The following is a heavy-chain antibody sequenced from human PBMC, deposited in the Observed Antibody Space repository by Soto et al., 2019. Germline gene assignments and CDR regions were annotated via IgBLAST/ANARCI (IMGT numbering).Heavy chain of an antibody. Sequence: QVKLVQSGAEVKKPGASVKVSCQASGYTFTTYDISWVRQAPGQGLEWMARLSTYNGNTNYPQSLQGRLTMTTDTSTTRGYMELRSLRTDDTDVYYCARDPYHVLMVNAPNLYVMDVWGQGTTVTVSS. CDR1: GYTFTTYD. J-gene: IGHJ6*02. CDR2: LSTYNGNT. D-gene: IGHD2-8*01. V-gene: IGHV1-18*01. CDR3: ARDPYHVLMVNAPNLYVMDV.